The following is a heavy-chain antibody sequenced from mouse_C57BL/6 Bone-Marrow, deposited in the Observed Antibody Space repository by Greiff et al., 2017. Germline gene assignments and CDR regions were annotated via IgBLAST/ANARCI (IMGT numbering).Heavy chain of an antibody. J-gene: IGHJ4*01. CDR3: TRPGDY. CDR1: GYTFTDYE. V-gene: IGHV1-15*01. CDR2: IDPETGGT. Sequence: QVQLKESGAELVRPGASVTLSCKASGYTFTDYEMHWVKQTPVNGLEWIGAIDPETGGTAYNQKFKGKAILTADKSSSTAYMELRSLTSEDSAVYYCTRPGDYWGQGTSVTVSS.